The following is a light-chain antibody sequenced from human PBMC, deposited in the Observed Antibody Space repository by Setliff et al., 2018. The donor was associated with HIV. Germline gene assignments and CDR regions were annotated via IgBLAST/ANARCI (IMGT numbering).Light chain of an antibody. CDR3: CSNTGSNTYV. CDR1: SGDVGRYNL. V-gene: IGLV2-23*01. CDR2: QAT. Sequence: QSALTQPASVSGSPGQSITISCTGTSGDVGRYNLVSWYQQHPGKAPKLIIYQATKRPSGVSNRFSGSKSGNTASLTISGLQAEDEADYYCCSNTGSNTYVFGTGTKSPS. J-gene: IGLJ1*01.